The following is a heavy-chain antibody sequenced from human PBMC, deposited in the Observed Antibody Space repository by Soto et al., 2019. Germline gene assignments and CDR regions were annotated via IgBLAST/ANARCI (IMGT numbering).Heavy chain of an antibody. Sequence: GGSLRLSCAASGFTFSNYAMHWVRQPPGEGLEWVSIIDIGGNTYYADSVKDRFTISRDNSRNTLYLHMDSLRAEDTAVYYCARVLNEWRLDFWGQGTLVTVSS. CDR3: ARVLNEWRLDF. CDR1: GFTFSNYA. J-gene: IGHJ4*02. D-gene: IGHD3-3*01. CDR2: IDIGGNT. V-gene: IGHV3-66*01.